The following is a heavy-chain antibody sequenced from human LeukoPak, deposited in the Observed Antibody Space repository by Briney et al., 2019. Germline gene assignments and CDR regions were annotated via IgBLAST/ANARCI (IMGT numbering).Heavy chain of an antibody. J-gene: IGHJ3*02. CDR1: GGSISSYY. V-gene: IGHV4-4*07. D-gene: IGHD5-24*01. CDR2: IYTSGST. Sequence: SETLSLTCTVSGGSISSYYWSWIRQPAGKGLEWIGRIYTSGSTNYNPSLKSRVTMSVDTSKNQFSLKLSSVTAADTAVYYCATDGRDGYNFAFDIWGQGTKATVSS. CDR3: ATDGRDGYNFAFDI.